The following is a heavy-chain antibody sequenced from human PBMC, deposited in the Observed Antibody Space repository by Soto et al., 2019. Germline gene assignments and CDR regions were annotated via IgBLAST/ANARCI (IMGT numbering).Heavy chain of an antibody. J-gene: IGHJ5*02. CDR2: ISYDGSNK. CDR1: GFTFSSYG. V-gene: IGHV3-30*18. CDR3: AKRGYGRYNWFDP. D-gene: IGHD3-16*01. Sequence: GSLRLSGSASGFTFSSYGMHWVRQAPGKGLEWVAVISYDGSNKYYADSVKGRFTISRDNSKNTLYLQMNSLRAEDTAVYYCAKRGYGRYNWFDPWGQGTLVTVYS.